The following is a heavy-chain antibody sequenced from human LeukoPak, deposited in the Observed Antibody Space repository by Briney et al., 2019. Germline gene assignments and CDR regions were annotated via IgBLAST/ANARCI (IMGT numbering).Heavy chain of an antibody. J-gene: IGHJ5*02. D-gene: IGHD5/OR15-5a*01. V-gene: IGHV3-7*01. Sequence: GGSLTLSCEAFEFTFSNYWMSWVRQAPGKGLEWVAHIHDVGSVKNSADSVKGGFTTSRDNARNSVFLQINSLRAQKTAVYHCVRDKVSGPTLCDLGGQGTLVTVSS. CDR3: VRDKVSGPTLCDL. CDR1: EFTFSNYW. CDR2: IHDVGSVK.